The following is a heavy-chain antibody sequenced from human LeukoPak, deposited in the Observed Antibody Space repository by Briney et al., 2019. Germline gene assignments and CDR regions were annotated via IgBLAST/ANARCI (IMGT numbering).Heavy chain of an antibody. Sequence: PGGSLRLSCAASGFTFDDYGMSWVRQAPGKGLEWVSGINWNGGSTGYADSVKGRFTISRDNAKNSLYLQMNSLRAEDTALYYCTRLRDIEVVPAAIDYWGQGTLVTVSS. CDR2: INWNGGST. D-gene: IGHD2-2*02. J-gene: IGHJ4*02. CDR1: GFTFDDYG. V-gene: IGHV3-20*04. CDR3: TRLRDIEVVPAAIDY.